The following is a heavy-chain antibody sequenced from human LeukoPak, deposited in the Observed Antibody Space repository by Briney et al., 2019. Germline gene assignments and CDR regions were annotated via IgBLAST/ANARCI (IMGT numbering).Heavy chain of an antibody. CDR1: GFTFSNYV. Sequence: PVGSLRLSCAASGFTFSNYVMGWVRQAPGKGLEWVSTISGSGGRTYYADSVKGRFTISRDKSKNTLYLQVNSLRAEDTAVYYCAKGLWDYYGSGIMYYTMDVWGQGTTVAVSS. D-gene: IGHD3-10*01. CDR2: ISGSGGRT. V-gene: IGHV3-23*01. CDR3: AKGLWDYYGSGIMYYTMDV. J-gene: IGHJ6*02.